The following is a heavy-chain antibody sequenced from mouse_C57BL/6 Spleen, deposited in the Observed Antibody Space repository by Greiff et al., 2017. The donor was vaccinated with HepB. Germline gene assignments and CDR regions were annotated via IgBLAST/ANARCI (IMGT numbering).Heavy chain of an antibody. Sequence: VKLMESGAELVRPGASVTLSCKASGYTFTDYEMHWVKQTPVHGLEWIGAIDPETDGTAYNQKFKGKAILTADKSSSTAYMELRSLTSEDSAVYYCTRWSSYWYFDVWGTGTTVTVSS. CDR2: IDPETDGT. CDR3: TRWSSYWYFDV. J-gene: IGHJ1*03. CDR1: GYTFTDYE. V-gene: IGHV1-15*01.